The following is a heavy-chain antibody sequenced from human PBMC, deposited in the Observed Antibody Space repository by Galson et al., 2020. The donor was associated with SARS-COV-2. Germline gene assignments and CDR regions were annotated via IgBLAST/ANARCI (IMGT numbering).Heavy chain of an antibody. J-gene: IGHJ4*02. CDR2: IKQDGSNK. Sequence: GESLKISCAASGFTFSNYWMSWVRQAPGKGLEWVASIKQDGSNKSYVDSVKGRFTISRDNAKNSLFLQMNSLRAEDTAMYYCMLFLRGSPVNVDDCGQGTLVTVSS. CDR1: GFTFSNYW. V-gene: IGHV3-7*01. CDR3: MLFLRGSPVNVDD. D-gene: IGHD3-16*01.